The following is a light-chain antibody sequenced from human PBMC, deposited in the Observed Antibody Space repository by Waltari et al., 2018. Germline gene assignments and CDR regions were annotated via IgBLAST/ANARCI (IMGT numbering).Light chain of an antibody. CDR2: WAS. J-gene: IGKJ1*01. Sequence: DIVMTQSPDSLAVSLGERATINCKSSQSLLYKSNNKNYLAWYQQKPGQPPKLLIYWASTRESGVPDRCSGSGSGTDFTLTISSLQAEDVAVYYCQQYYSTPWTFGQGTKVEVK. CDR1: QSLLYKSNNKNY. V-gene: IGKV4-1*01. CDR3: QQYYSTPWT.